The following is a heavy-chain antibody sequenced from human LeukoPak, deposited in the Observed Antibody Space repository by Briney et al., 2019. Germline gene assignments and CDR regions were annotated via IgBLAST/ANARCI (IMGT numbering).Heavy chain of an antibody. Sequence: GGSLRLSCAGSGFGFSSYVMSWVRQAPGMGLEWVSAITGSGDTTYYAESVKGRFTISRDNSKNTLYLQMNSLRAEDTAIYFCTKPPEATGSHYMDGWGKGTTVTVSS. CDR1: GFGFSSYV. J-gene: IGHJ6*03. CDR3: TKPPEATGSHYMDG. D-gene: IGHD5-12*01. V-gene: IGHV3-23*01. CDR2: ITGSGDTT.